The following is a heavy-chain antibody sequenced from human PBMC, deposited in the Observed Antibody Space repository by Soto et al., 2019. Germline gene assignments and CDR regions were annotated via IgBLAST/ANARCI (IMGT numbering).Heavy chain of an antibody. CDR2: IYYSGST. V-gene: IGHV4-31*03. CDR3: ARGYRQSAYSRSWLFDY. J-gene: IGHJ4*02. CDR1: GASINSGGYY. D-gene: IGHD6-13*01. Sequence: QVQLQESGPGLVKPSQTLSLICTVSGASINSGGYYWNWIRQHPGKGLEWIGYIYYSGSTYYNPCLRSRVTISADSFANQFSLKRSSVTVADTAVYFCARGYRQSAYSRSWLFDYWGQGTLVNVAS.